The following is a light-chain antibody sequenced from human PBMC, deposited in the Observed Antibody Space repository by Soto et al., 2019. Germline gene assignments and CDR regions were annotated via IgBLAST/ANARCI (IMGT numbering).Light chain of an antibody. J-gene: IGKJ1*01. V-gene: IGKV1-5*03. CDR3: LQHNSFPRT. CDR1: QSVSIW. CDR2: KSS. Sequence: DIQMTQSPSTLSASEGDRVTISCRASQSVSIWLAWYQQKPGRAPKLLIYKSSILESGVPSRFSGSGSGTEFTLTISSLQPEDSATYYCLQHNSFPRTFGQGTKV.